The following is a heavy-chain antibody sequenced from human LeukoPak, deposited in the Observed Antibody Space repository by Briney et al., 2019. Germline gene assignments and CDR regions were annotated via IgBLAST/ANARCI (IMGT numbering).Heavy chain of an antibody. CDR3: AKVAAAGVDDY. J-gene: IGHJ4*02. V-gene: IGHV3-30*18. CDR1: GFTFSNYA. Sequence: PGRSLRLSCAASGFTFSNYAIHWVRQAPGKGLEWVAVISYDGSNKYYADSVKGRFTISRDNSKNTLYLQMNSLRAEDTAVYYCAKVAAAGVDDYWGQGTLVTVSS. CDR2: ISYDGSNK. D-gene: IGHD6-13*01.